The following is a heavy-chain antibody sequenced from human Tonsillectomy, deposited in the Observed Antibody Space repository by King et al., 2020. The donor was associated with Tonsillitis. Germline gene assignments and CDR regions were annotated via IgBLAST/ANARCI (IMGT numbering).Heavy chain of an antibody. D-gene: IGHD2-2*01. CDR2: MNPSSGNT. CDR1: GYTFTNYD. J-gene: IGHJ5*02. Sequence: QLVQSGAEVKKPGASVKVSCKASGYTFTNYDINWVRQATGQGLEWMGWMNPSSGNTGSAQKFQGRVTLTRNTSTSTAYMELSSLRSEDTAVYYCARGPQKYCSTTTCYETGYWFDPWGQGTPVTVSS. CDR3: ARGPQKYCSTTTCYETGYWFDP. V-gene: IGHV1-8*01.